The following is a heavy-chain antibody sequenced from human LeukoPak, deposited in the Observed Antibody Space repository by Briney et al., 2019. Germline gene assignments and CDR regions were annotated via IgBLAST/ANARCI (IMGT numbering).Heavy chain of an antibody. V-gene: IGHV3-23*01. CDR2: TSDRGDYT. D-gene: IGHD5-18*01. CDR3: ARSALWPRYNWFDP. J-gene: IGHJ5*02. Sequence: PGGSLRLSCAASGFTFTSYSMSWVRQTPGKGLEWVSGTSDRGDYTYYADSVKGRFTISRDNSKNTLYLQMNSLRAEDTAVYYCARSALWPRYNWFDPWGQGTLVTVSS. CDR1: GFTFTSYS.